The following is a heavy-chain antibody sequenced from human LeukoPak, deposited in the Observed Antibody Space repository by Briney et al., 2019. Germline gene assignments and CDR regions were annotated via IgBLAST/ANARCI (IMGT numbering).Heavy chain of an antibody. CDR1: GFTFSHAW. D-gene: IGHD3-9*01. CDR3: TTDYDVLPLQD. J-gene: IGHJ4*02. Sequence: GGSLRLSCAASGFTFSHAWMSWVRQAPGKGLEWVGRIKSKTDGGTSDYAAPVKGRFTISRDDSKNTLYLQMNSLKTEDTAVYYCTTDYDVLPLQDWGQGTLVTVSS. V-gene: IGHV3-15*01. CDR2: IKSKTDGGTS.